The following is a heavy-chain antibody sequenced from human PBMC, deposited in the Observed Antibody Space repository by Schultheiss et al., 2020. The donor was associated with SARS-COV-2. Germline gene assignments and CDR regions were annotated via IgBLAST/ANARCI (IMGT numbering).Heavy chain of an antibody. V-gene: IGHV3-33*08. CDR1: GFTFSSYG. CDR2: ISYDGSNK. Sequence: GGSLRLSCAASGFTFSSYGMHWVRQAPGKGLEWVAVISYDGSNKYYADSVKGRFTISRDNSKNTLYLQMNSLRAEDTAVYYCARETLGYCSGGSCYWLGISEDWGQGTLVTVSS. J-gene: IGHJ4*02. D-gene: IGHD2-15*01. CDR3: ARETLGYCSGGSCYWLGISED.